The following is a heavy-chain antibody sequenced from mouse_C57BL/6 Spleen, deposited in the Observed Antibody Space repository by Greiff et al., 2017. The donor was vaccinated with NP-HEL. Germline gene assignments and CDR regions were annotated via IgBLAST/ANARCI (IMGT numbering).Heavy chain of an antibody. CDR1: GYTFTSYW. J-gene: IGHJ3*01. CDR3: ARWLRRGSWFAY. Sequence: QVQLQQPGAELVKPGASVKLSCKASGYTFTSYWMQWVKQRPGQGLEWIGEIDPSDSYTNYNQKFKGKATLTVDTSSSTAYMQLSSLTSEDSAVYYCARWLRRGSWFAYWGQGTLVTVSA. CDR2: IDPSDSYT. D-gene: IGHD2-2*01. V-gene: IGHV1-50*01.